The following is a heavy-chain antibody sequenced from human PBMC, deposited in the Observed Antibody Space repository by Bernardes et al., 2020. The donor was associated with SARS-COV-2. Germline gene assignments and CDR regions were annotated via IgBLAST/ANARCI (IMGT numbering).Heavy chain of an antibody. Sequence: GSLRLSCVASGISFSNYAMSWVRQAPGRGLEWVSVITGNGDITYYADSVKGRFTISRDNSKNTLYLQMNSLRAEDTAIYYCAREEGYVLGLSYHYYGMDVWGQGTTVTVSS. J-gene: IGHJ6*02. D-gene: IGHD5-12*01. CDR2: ITGNGDIT. CDR1: GISFSNYA. V-gene: IGHV3-23*01. CDR3: AREEGYVLGLSYHYYGMDV.